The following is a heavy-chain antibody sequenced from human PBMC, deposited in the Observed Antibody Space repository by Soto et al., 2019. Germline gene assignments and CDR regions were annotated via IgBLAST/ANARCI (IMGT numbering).Heavy chain of an antibody. Sequence: SETLSLTCTVSGGSISSSSYYWGWIRQPPGKGLEWIGSIYYSGSTYYNPSLKSRVTISVDTSKNQFSLKLSSVTAADTAVYYCARLSPLWFGEGDYWGQGTLVTVSS. J-gene: IGHJ4*02. CDR1: GGSISSSSYY. CDR3: ARLSPLWFGEGDY. CDR2: IYYSGST. V-gene: IGHV4-39*01. D-gene: IGHD3-10*01.